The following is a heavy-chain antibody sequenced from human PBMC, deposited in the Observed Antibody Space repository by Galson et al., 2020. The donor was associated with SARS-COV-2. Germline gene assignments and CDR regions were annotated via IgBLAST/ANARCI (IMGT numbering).Heavy chain of an antibody. Sequence: SETLSLTCTVSGGSISSSSYYWGWIRQPPGKGLEWIGSIYYSGSTYYNPSLKRRVTISVDTSKNQFSLKLSSVTAADTAVYYCARHYDILTGFDQGFDYWGQGTLVTVSS. CDR1: GGSISSSSYY. V-gene: IGHV4-39*01. J-gene: IGHJ4*02. CDR3: ARHYDILTGFDQGFDY. D-gene: IGHD3-9*01. CDR2: IYYSGST.